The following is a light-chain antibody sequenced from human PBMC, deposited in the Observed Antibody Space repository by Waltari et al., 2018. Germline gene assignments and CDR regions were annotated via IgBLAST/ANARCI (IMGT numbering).Light chain of an antibody. J-gene: IGLJ3*02. Sequence: QSALTQPASVSGSLGQSITISCTGTSSDVGAYNSVFWYHQHPGKALKLLIYEVSNRPSGVSNRFSGSKSGNTASLTISGLQAEDEADYYCASYTTSSTRVFGGGTKLTVL. CDR3: ASYTTSSTRV. CDR2: EVS. CDR1: SSDVGAYNS. V-gene: IGLV2-14*01.